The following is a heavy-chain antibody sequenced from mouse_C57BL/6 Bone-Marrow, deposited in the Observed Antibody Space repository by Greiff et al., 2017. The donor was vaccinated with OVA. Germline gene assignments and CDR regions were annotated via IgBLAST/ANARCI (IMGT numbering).Heavy chain of an antibody. Sequence: VQLKQSGTVLARPGASVKMSCKTSGYTFTSYWMHWVKQRPGQGLEWIGAIYPGNSDTSYNQKFKGKAKLTAVTSASTAYMELSSLTNEDSAVYYCTRRWLLSGFAYWGQGTLVTVSA. CDR1: GYTFTSYW. J-gene: IGHJ3*01. D-gene: IGHD2-3*01. CDR2: IYPGNSDT. V-gene: IGHV1-5*01. CDR3: TRRWLLSGFAY.